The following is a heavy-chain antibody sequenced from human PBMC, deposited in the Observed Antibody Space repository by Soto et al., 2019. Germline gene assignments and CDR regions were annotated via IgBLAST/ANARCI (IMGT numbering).Heavy chain of an antibody. J-gene: IGHJ5*02. CDR1: GYTFTSYG. Sequence: ASVKVSCKASGYTFTSYGISWVRQAPGQGLEWMGWISAYNGDTKYAQKFQGRVTMTTDTSTTTAYLELRSLRSDDTAVYYCARHHGPTTSENWFDPWGQGTLVTVSS. V-gene: IGHV1-18*04. D-gene: IGHD5-12*01. CDR3: ARHHGPTTSENWFDP. CDR2: ISAYNGDT.